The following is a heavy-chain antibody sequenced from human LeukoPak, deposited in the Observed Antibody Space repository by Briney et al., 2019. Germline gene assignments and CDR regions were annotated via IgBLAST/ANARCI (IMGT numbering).Heavy chain of an antibody. V-gene: IGHV2-26*01. J-gene: IGHJ4*02. Sequence: SGPVLVKPTETLTLTCTVSGFSLSNARMGVSWIRQPPGKALEWLAHIFSNDEKSYSTSLKSRLTISKDTSKSQVALTMTNMDPVDTATYYCARIWIAVAGPGVDYWGQGTLVTVSS. D-gene: IGHD6-19*01. CDR1: GFSLSNARMG. CDR2: IFSNDEK. CDR3: ARIWIAVAGPGVDY.